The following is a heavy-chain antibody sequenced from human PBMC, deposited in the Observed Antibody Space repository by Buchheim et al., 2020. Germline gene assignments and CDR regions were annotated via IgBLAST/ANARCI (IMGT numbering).Heavy chain of an antibody. CDR1: GFTFSSYW. V-gene: IGHV3-7*01. Sequence: EVQLVESGGGLVQPGGSLRLSCAASGFTFSSYWMSWVRQAPGKGLEWVANIKQDGSEKYYVDSVKGRVTISRDNAKNSLYLRINSLRSEDTAVYYCAGGVTGDYSSPYFDYWGQGTL. D-gene: IGHD6-13*01. J-gene: IGHJ4*02. CDR2: IKQDGSEK. CDR3: AGGVTGDYSSPYFDY.